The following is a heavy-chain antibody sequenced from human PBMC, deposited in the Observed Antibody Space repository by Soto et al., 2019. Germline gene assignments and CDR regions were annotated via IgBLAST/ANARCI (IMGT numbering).Heavy chain of an antibody. CDR2: ISSGNSYI. CDR3: ATQLHYNILTGYRPFDY. V-gene: IGHV3-21*01. D-gene: IGHD3-9*01. CDR1: GFTFSSYS. J-gene: IGHJ4*02. Sequence: PGGSLRLFCAVSGFTFSSYSMNWVRQAPGKGLEWVSSISSGNSYIYYADSVRGRFTVSRDNAKSSLYLQMNSLRAEDTAVYYCATQLHYNILTGYRPFDYWGQGTLVIVSS.